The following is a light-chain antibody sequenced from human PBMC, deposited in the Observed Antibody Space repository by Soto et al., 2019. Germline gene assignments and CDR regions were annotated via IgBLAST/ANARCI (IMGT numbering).Light chain of an antibody. CDR1: QSISSSY. CDR2: GAS. Sequence: DIVLTQFPGTLSLSPGERVTLSCRASQSISSSYLAWYQQKPGQAPRLLIYGASSRATGIPDRFSGSGSGTELTLTISRLEPEDFAVYSCQQYGSSPYTFGRGTKLEIK. J-gene: IGKJ2*01. V-gene: IGKV3-20*01. CDR3: QQYGSSPYT.